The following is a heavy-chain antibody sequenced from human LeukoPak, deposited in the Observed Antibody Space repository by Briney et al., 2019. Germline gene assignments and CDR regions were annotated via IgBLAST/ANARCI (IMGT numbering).Heavy chain of an antibody. Sequence: SETLSLTCAVYGGSFSGYYWSWIRQPPGKGLEWIGYIYYSGSTNYNPSLKSRVTISVDTSKNQFSLKLSSVTAADTAVYYCAIFSSGWSEVYWGQGTLVTVSS. CDR2: IYYSGST. J-gene: IGHJ4*02. CDR3: AIFSSGWSEVY. D-gene: IGHD6-19*01. V-gene: IGHV4-59*01. CDR1: GGSFSGYY.